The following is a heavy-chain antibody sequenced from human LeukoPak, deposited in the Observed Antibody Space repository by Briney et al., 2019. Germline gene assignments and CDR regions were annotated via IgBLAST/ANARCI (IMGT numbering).Heavy chain of an antibody. CDR2: IIPIFGTA. CDR1: GGTFSSYA. J-gene: IGHJ4*02. D-gene: IGHD6-13*01. V-gene: IGHV1-69*06. Sequence: ASVKVSCKASGGTFSSYAISWVRQAPGQGLEWMGGIIPIFGTANYAQKFQGRVTITADKSTSTAYMELRSLRSDDTAVYYCARDHIAAAGTTFDYWGQGTLVTVSS. CDR3: ARDHIAAAGTTFDY.